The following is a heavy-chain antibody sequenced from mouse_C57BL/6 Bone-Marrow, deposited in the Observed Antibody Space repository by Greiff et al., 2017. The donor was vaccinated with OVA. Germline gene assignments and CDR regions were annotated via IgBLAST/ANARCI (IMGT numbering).Heavy chain of an antibody. CDR1: GYTFTSYW. J-gene: IGHJ3*01. V-gene: IGHV1-61*01. D-gene: IGHD1-1*01. Sequence: QVQLQQPGAELVRPGSSVKLSCKASGYTFTSYWMDWVKQRPGQGLEWIGNIYPSDSETHYNQKFKDKATLTVDKSSSTAYMQLSSLTSEDSAVYYCARRVTTVPFAYWGQGTLVTVSA. CDR3: ARRVTTVPFAY. CDR2: IYPSDSET.